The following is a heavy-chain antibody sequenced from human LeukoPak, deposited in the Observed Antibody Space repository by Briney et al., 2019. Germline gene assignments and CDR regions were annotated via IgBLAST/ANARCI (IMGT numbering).Heavy chain of an antibody. Sequence: GGSLRLSCAVSGFSINNYWMPWVRQAPGKGLEWVSAISGSGGSTYYADSVKGRFTISRDNSKNTLYLQMNSLRAEDTAVYYCAKDQPASDYWGQGTLVTVSS. D-gene: IGHD2-15*01. CDR3: AKDQPASDY. CDR2: ISGSGGST. CDR1: GFSINNYW. J-gene: IGHJ4*02. V-gene: IGHV3-23*01.